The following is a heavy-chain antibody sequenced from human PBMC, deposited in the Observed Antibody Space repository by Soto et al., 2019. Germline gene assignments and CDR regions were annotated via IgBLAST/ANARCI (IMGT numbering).Heavy chain of an antibody. CDR3: ARGNVVPLDY. D-gene: IGHD2-21*01. J-gene: IGHJ4*02. Sequence: PSESLSLTCAVSGGSISSGGYSWSWIRQPPGKGLEWMGYIYHSGSTYYNPSLKSRVTISVDRSKNQFSLKLSSVTAADTAVYYGARGNVVPLDYWGQGTLVTVSS. V-gene: IGHV4-30-2*01. CDR1: GGSISSGGYS. CDR2: IYHSGST.